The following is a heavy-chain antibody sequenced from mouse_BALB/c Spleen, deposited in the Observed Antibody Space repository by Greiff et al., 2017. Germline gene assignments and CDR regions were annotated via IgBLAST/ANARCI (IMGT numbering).Heavy chain of an antibody. D-gene: IGHD1-1*01. CDR2: IDPANGNT. CDR3: ARRGTTLVYYYAMDY. Sequence: EVQLQQSGAELVKPGASVKLSCTASGFNIKDTYMHWVKQRPEQGLEWIGRIDPANGNTKYDPKFQGKATITADTSSNTAYLQLSSLTSEDTAVYVCARRGTTLVYYYAMDYWGQGTSVTVSS. J-gene: IGHJ4*01. CDR1: GFNIKDTY. V-gene: IGHV14-3*02.